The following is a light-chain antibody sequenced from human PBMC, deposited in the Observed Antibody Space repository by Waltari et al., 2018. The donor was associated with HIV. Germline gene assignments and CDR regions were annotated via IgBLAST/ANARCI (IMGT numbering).Light chain of an antibody. V-gene: IGLV2-14*01. Sequence: QSALTQPASVSGSPGQSITIPCTGTSSDIGGHNYVSWYQQHPGKAPQLMSYEVSNRPSGVSNRFAGSMSGNAASLTISGRQPEDEADYYSGSYTTSSTPYVFGTGTKVTVL. CDR2: EVS. CDR3: GSYTTSSTPYV. J-gene: IGLJ1*01. CDR1: SSDIGGHNY.